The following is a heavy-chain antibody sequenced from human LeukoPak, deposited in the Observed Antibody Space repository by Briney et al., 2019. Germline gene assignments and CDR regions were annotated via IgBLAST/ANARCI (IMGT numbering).Heavy chain of an antibody. V-gene: IGHV3-11*04. CDR3: ARGDVVPAAVPFDY. CDR1: GFTFSDYH. CDR2: ISSSGGTI. Sequence: GGSLRLSCAASGFTFSDYHMSWIRQASGKGLEWVSYISSSGGTISYADSVKGRFTISRDNAKKSLYLQMNSLRAEDTAVYYCARGDVVPAAVPFDYWGQGTLVTVSS. J-gene: IGHJ4*02. D-gene: IGHD2-2*01.